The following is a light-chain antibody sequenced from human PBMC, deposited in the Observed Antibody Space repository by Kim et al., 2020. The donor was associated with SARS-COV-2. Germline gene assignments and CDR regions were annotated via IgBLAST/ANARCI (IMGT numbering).Light chain of an antibody. CDR1: SAGIASNY. CDR2: END. J-gene: IGLJ3*02. CDR3: QSYDSNNWV. Sequence: GKPVTISCTRSSAGIASNYVQWYQQRPGSAPTSVIYENDQRPSGVPDRFSGSIDSSSNTASLTISGLKTEDEADYYCQSYDSNNWVFGGGTQLTVL. V-gene: IGLV6-57*03.